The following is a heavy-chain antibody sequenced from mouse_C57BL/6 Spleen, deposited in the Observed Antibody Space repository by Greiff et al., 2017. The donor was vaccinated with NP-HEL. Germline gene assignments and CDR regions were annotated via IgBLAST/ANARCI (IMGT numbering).Heavy chain of an antibody. V-gene: IGHV5-17*01. CDR3: ARAVTTSDYYAMDY. Sequence: EVQLVESGGGLVKPGGSLKLSCAASGFTFSDYGMHWVRQAPEKGLEWVAYISSGSSTIYYADTVKGRFTISRDNAKNTLFLQMTSLRSEDTAMYYCARAVTTSDYYAMDYWGQGTSVTVSS. D-gene: IGHD2-2*01. CDR2: ISSGSSTI. CDR1: GFTFSDYG. J-gene: IGHJ4*01.